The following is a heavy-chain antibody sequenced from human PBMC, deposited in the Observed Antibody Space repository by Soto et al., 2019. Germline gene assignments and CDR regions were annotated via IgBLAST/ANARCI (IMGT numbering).Heavy chain of an antibody. CDR3: ARASGGNHYYYYGMDV. D-gene: IGHD2-15*01. Sequence: EVQLVESGGGLVQPGGSLRLSCAASGFTFSSYWMSWARQAPGKGLEWVANIKQDGSEKYYVDSVKGRFTISRDNAKNSLYLQMNSLRAEDTAVYYCARASGGNHYYYYGMDVWGQGTTVTVSS. J-gene: IGHJ6*02. CDR1: GFTFSSYW. CDR2: IKQDGSEK. V-gene: IGHV3-7*01.